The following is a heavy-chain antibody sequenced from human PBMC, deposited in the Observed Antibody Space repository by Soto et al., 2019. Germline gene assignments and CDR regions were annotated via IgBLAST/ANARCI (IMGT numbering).Heavy chain of an antibody. Sequence: PGGSLRLSCEASGFKFGDYAMHWVRQDSGKGLEWVSGVSWNSEIVGYADSVKGRFTISSDNAKNLLYLEMNSLRTEYTALYYCAKDRGPCSGNKCSSLYYYYGMDVWGQGTTVT. D-gene: IGHD2-15*01. CDR1: GFKFGDYA. CDR3: AKDRGPCSGNKCSSLYYYYGMDV. J-gene: IGHJ6*02. CDR2: VSWNSEIV. V-gene: IGHV3-9*01.